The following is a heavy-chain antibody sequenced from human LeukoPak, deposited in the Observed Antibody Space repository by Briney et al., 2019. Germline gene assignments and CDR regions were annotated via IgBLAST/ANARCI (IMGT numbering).Heavy chain of an antibody. CDR2: ISGSGGST. Sequence: GGSLRLSCAASGFTFSSYAMSWVRQAPGKGLEWVSAISGSGGSTYYADSVKGRFTISRDNSKNTLYLQMNSLGAEDTAVYYCAKDQYYDSSGYYYHYFDYWGQGTLVTVSS. D-gene: IGHD3-22*01. CDR1: GFTFSSYA. CDR3: AKDQYYDSSGYYYHYFDY. V-gene: IGHV3-23*01. J-gene: IGHJ4*02.